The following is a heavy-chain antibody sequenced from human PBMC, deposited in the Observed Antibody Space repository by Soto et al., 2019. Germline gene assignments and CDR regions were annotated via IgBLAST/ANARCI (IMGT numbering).Heavy chain of an antibody. Sequence: GGSLRLSCTASGFTFGDYAMSWFRQAPGKGLEWVGFIRSKAYGGTTEYAASVKGRFTISRDDSKSIAYLQMNSLKTEDTAVYYCTAEYYDIFTGSCSALLLNWFDPWGQGTLVTVSS. CDR3: TAEYYDIFTGSCSALLLNWFDP. CDR2: IRSKAYGGTT. D-gene: IGHD3-9*01. V-gene: IGHV3-49*03. J-gene: IGHJ5*02. CDR1: GFTFGDYA.